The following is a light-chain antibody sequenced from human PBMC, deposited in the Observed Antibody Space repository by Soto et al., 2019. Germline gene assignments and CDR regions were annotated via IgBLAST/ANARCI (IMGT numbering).Light chain of an antibody. Sequence: DIQMTQSPSTLSASLGDRVTITCRASQIISSWLAWYQQKPGKAPKLLIYKASSLGSGVPSRFSGSGSGTELTLTTSSLQTADFETYYCQQYNSYWTFGQGTNVDIK. V-gene: IGKV1-5*03. CDR2: KAS. J-gene: IGKJ1*01. CDR1: QIISSW. CDR3: QQYNSYWT.